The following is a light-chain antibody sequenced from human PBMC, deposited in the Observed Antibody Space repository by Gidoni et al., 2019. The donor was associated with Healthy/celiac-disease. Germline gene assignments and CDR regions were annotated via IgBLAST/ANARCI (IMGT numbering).Light chain of an antibody. V-gene: IGLV2-23*02. CDR3: CSYAGSVV. CDR2: EVS. J-gene: IGLJ2*01. CDR1: SSDVGSYNL. Sequence: QSALTQPASVSGSPGQSITISGTGTSSDVGSYNLVSWYQQHPGKAPKLMIYEVSKRPSGVSHRFSGSKSGNTASLTISGLQAEDEADYYCCSYAGSVVFGGGTKLTVL.